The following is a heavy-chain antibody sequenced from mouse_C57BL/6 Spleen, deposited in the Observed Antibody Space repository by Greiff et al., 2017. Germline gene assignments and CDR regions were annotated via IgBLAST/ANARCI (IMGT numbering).Heavy chain of an antibody. J-gene: IGHJ2*01. CDR1: GFTFSSYG. CDR3: ARPIYYYGSSYFDY. D-gene: IGHD1-1*01. CDR2: ISSGGSYT. V-gene: IGHV5-6*01. Sequence: VQLKESGGDLVKPGGSLKLSCAASGFTFSSYGMSWVRQTPDKRLEWVATISSGGSYTYYPDSVKGRFTISRDNAKNTLYLQMSSLKSEDTAMYYCARPIYYYGSSYFDYWGQGATLTVSS.